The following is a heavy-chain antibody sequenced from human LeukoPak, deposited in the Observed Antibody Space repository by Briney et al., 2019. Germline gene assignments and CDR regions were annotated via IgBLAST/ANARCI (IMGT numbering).Heavy chain of an antibody. CDR1: GFTFSSYE. CDR3: ARDRRLQLWSPAGFDY. D-gene: IGHD5-18*01. V-gene: IGHV3-21*01. Sequence: GGSLRLSCAASGFTFSSYEMNWVRQAPGKGLEWVSSISSSGVYIYYADSVKGRFTISRDNAKNSLYLQMNSLRADDTAVYYCARDRRLQLWSPAGFDYWGQGTLVTASS. CDR2: ISSSGVYI. J-gene: IGHJ4*02.